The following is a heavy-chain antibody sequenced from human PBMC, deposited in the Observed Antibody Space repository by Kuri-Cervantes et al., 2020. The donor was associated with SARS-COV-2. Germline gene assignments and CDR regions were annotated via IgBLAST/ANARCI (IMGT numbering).Heavy chain of an antibody. Sequence: SVKVSCKASGYTFTSYGISWVRQAPGQGLEWMRGIIPIFGTANYAQKFQGRVTITTDESTSTAYMELSSLRSEDTAVYYCATSTTMVRGNWFDPWGQGTLVTVSS. CDR1: GYTFTSYG. J-gene: IGHJ5*02. V-gene: IGHV1-69*05. CDR3: ATSTTMVRGNWFDP. D-gene: IGHD3-10*01. CDR2: IIPIFGTA.